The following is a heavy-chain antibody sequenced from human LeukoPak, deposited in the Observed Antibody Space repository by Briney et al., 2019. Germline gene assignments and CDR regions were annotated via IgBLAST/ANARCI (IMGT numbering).Heavy chain of an antibody. CDR2: IKQDGSEK. CDR3: ARDEYSYGYYYYYYMDV. J-gene: IGHJ6*03. CDR1: GFTFSSYW. D-gene: IGHD5-18*01. V-gene: IGHV3-7*01. Sequence: GGSLRLSCAASGFTFSSYWMSWVRQAPGKGLEWVANIKQDGSEKYYVDSVKGRFTISRDNAKNSLYLQMNSLRAEDTAVYYCARDEYSYGYYYYYYMDVWGKGTTVTVSS.